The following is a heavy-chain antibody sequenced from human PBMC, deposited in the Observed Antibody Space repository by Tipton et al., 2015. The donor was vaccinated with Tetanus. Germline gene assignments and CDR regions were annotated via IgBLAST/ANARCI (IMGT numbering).Heavy chain of an antibody. D-gene: IGHD3/OR15-3a*01. CDR1: GASGTSGDYY. CDR2: IYYTGST. J-gene: IGHJ3*02. CDR3: AGWTASGKGAFDI. Sequence: LRLSCTVSGASGTSGDYYWAWIRQPPGKGPEWIGSIYYTGSTYYNPSLKSRVTISEDTSKNQFSLKLSSVIAADTAMYYCAGWTASGKGAFDIWGQGTMVTVSS. V-gene: IGHV4-39*01.